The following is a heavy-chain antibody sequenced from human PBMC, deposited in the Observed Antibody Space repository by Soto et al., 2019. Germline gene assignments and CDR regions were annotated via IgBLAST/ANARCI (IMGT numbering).Heavy chain of an antibody. V-gene: IGHV4-30-2*01. J-gene: IGHJ4*02. D-gene: IGHD5-12*01. CDR2: IYHSGTT. Sequence: QLQLQESGSGLVKPSQTLSLTCAVSGGSISSGAYSWSWIRQPPGKGLEWIGFIYHSGTTYYNPSLKSRVTISVDRSKNHFSLKLSSVTAADTAVYYCAREGGDGYNLDSWGQGNLVTVSS. CDR1: GGSISSGAYS. CDR3: AREGGDGYNLDS.